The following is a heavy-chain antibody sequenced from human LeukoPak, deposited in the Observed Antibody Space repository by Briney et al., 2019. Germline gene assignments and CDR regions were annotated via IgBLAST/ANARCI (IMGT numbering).Heavy chain of an antibody. J-gene: IGHJ4*02. D-gene: IGHD3-22*01. CDR3: AKGATMIVVVTMYYFDY. CDR1: GFTFSSYA. CDR2: ISGSGGST. V-gene: IGHV3-23*01. Sequence: GGSLRLSCAASGFTFSSYARSWVRQAPGKGLEGVSAISGSGGSTYYADSVKGRFTISRDNSKNTLYLQMNSLRAEDTAVYYCAKGATMIVVVTMYYFDYWGQGTLVTVSS.